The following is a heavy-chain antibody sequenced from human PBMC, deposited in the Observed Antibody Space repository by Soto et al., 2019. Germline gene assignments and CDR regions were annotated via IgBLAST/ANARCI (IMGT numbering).Heavy chain of an antibody. CDR3: VSQRTSVLTQAYFDY. V-gene: IGHV4-39*01. CDR2: VYYRGRS. J-gene: IGHJ4*02. CDR1: GGSVSNSTYY. D-gene: IGHD2-8*01. Sequence: XETLSLTCTVAGGSVSNSTYYWGWIRQSPGKGLEWIGSVYYRGRSYSKSSVKSRVTISVDTSKNQFSLNLNSVTASDTAVYFCVSQRTSVLTQAYFDYWGQGALGTVSS.